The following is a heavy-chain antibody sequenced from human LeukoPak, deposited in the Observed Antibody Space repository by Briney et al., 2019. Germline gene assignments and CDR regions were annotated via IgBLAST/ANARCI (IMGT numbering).Heavy chain of an antibody. CDR3: AKDSTWGSHPYYFDY. V-gene: IGHV3-30*02. D-gene: IGHD3-16*01. Sequence: PGGSLRLSCAASGFTFSSYGMHWVRQAPGKGLEWVAFIRYDGSNKYYADSVKGRFTISRDNSKNTLYLQMNSLRAEDTAVYYCAKDSTWGSHPYYFDYWGQGTLVTVSS. CDR1: GFTFSSYG. CDR2: IRYDGSNK. J-gene: IGHJ4*02.